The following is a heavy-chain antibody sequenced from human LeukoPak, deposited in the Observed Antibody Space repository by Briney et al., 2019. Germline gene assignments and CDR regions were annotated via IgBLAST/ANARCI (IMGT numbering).Heavy chain of an antibody. CDR2: ISGSGGST. D-gene: IGHD3-10*01. V-gene: IGHV3-23*01. CDR1: GFTFSSYA. Sequence: PGGSLRLSCAASGFTFSSYAMSWVRQAPGKGLEWASAISGSGGSTYYADSVKGRFTISRDNSKNTLYLQMNSLRAEDTAVYYCARGAIGVKSLDHWGQGALVTVSS. J-gene: IGHJ4*02. CDR3: ARGAIGVKSLDH.